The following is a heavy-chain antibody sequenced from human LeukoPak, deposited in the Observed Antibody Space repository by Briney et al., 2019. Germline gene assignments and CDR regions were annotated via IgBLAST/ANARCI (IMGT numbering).Heavy chain of an antibody. Sequence: PSETLSLTCTVSGDSTSSDRYYGGWVRNPPGKGLGWLGIIFYSGSTYSNSSFKSRVTLSVDPPKNNFFLKLNLLPAANAVGNIYYSGSTYYNSSLKSRVTMSVDTSKNQFFLKLNSVTAADTAVYYCARGRPYSGGYHLDYWGQGTLVTVSA. D-gene: IGHD1-26*01. CDR2: IFYSGST. CDR3: YSGSTYYNSSLKSRVTMSVDTSKNQFFLKLNSVTAADTAVYYCARGRPYSGGYHLDY. J-gene: IGHJ4*02. CDR1: GDSTSSDRYY. V-gene: IGHV4-39*01.